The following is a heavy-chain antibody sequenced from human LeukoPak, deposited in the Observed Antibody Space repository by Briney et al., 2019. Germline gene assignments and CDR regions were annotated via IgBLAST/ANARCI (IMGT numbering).Heavy chain of an antibody. CDR2: ISYDGSDK. D-gene: IGHD3-16*01. CDR1: GFILSNYG. CDR3: ARAVGPYDY. J-gene: IGHJ4*02. Sequence: PGRSLRLSCAASGFILSNYGMHWVRQAPGKGLEWVAFISYDGSDKYYADSVKGRFTISRDDSKNTLYLQMNSLRAEDTAVYYCARAVGPYDYWGQGTLVTVSS. V-gene: IGHV3-30*03.